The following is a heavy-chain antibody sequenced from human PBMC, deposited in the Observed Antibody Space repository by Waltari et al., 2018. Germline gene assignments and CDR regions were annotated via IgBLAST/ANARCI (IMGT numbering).Heavy chain of an antibody. CDR3: ARDDVDSSNFGGF. CDR1: GYIFSNYG. J-gene: IGHJ4*02. V-gene: IGHV1-18*01. Sequence: QLVQSGAEVKKPGASVKVSCKASGYIFSNYGITWVRKAPGQGLEWMGWINPYNVDTKYEQNRQGSVTMTADTATTTAYMEIRTLRSDDTAIYYCARDDVDSSNFGGFWGQGTLVTVSS. CDR2: INPYNVDT. D-gene: IGHD6-13*01.